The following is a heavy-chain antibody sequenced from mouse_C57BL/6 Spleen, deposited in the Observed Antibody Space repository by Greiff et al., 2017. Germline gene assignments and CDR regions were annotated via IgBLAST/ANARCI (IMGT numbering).Heavy chain of an antibody. CDR1: GFTFSSYG. J-gene: IGHJ4*01. V-gene: IGHV5-6*02. CDR3: ARLYGSSSAMDY. D-gene: IGHD1-1*01. Sequence: DVTLQESGGDLVKPGGSLKLSCAASGFTFSSYGMSWVRQTPDKRLEWVATISSGGSYTYYPDSVKGRFTISSDNAKNTLYLQMSSLKSEDTAMYYCARLYGSSSAMDYWGQGTSVTVSS. CDR2: ISSGGSYT.